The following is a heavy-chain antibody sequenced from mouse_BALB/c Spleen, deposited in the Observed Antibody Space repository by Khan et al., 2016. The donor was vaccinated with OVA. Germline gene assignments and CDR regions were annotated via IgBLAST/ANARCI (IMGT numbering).Heavy chain of an antibody. Sequence: VQLQQSGPGLVAPSQSLSITCTVSGFSLTSYGIHWVRQPPGKGLEWLGIIWAGGSTNYNSDLMSRLSISKDNSRSQVFLKMTSLQTVDTAMYFCARNRESDYFDYWGQGTTLTVSS. J-gene: IGHJ2*01. CDR3: ARNRESDYFDY. CDR2: IWAGGST. V-gene: IGHV2-9*02. CDR1: GFSLTSYG.